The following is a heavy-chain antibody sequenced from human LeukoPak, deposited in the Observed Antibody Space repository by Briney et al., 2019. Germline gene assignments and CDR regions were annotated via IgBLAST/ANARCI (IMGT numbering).Heavy chain of an antibody. Sequence: GRSLRLSCAASGFTFSSYAMHWVRQAPGKGLEWVAVISYDGSNKYYADSVKGRFTISRDNSKNTLYLQMNSLRAEDTAVYYCARVEWLFKLGYFQHWGQGTLVTVSS. CDR2: ISYDGSNK. V-gene: IGHV3-30-3*01. CDR3: ARVEWLFKLGYFQH. J-gene: IGHJ1*01. CDR1: GFTFSSYA. D-gene: IGHD3-9*01.